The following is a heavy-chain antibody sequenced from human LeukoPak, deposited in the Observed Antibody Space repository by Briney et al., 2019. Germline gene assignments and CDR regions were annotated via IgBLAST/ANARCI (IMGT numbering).Heavy chain of an antibody. Sequence: ASVKVSCKASGYTFTSYAMHWVRQAPGQRLEWMGWINADNGNTKYSQKFQGRVTITRDTSASTAYMELSSLRSEDTAVYYCARGPYYYDSRMGGFDYWGQGTLVTVSS. J-gene: IGHJ4*02. CDR1: GYTFTSYA. CDR3: ARGPYYYDSRMGGFDY. CDR2: INADNGNT. D-gene: IGHD3-22*01. V-gene: IGHV1-3*01.